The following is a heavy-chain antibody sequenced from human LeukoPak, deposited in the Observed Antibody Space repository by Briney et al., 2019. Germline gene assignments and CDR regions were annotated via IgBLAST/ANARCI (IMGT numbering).Heavy chain of an antibody. V-gene: IGHV3-23*01. J-gene: IGHJ3*02. CDR2: VSGSGGST. D-gene: IGHD3-10*01. Sequence: GRSLRLSCAASGFSFSSYAMSWVRQPPGKAPESDSGVSGSGGSTYSADSVKGRFTISRDNSKTTLYLKMNTLRTEDTAVYYCARSIYASGSFYTFDIWGQGTMCTVSS. CDR3: ARSIYASGSFYTFDI. CDR1: GFSFSSYA.